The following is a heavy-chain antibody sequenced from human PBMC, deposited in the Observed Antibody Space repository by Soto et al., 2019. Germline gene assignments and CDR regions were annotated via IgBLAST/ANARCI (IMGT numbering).Heavy chain of an antibody. CDR2: IYYSGST. V-gene: IGHV4-28*01. CDR3: ARSGYGDYLGDNWFDP. D-gene: IGHD4-17*01. J-gene: IGHJ5*02. Sequence: SETLSLTCAVSGYSISSSNWWGWIRQPPGKGLEWIGYIYYSGSTYYNPSLKSRVTMSVDTSKNQLSLKLSSVTAVDTAVYYCARSGYGDYLGDNWFDPWGQGTLVTVSS. CDR1: GYSISSSNW.